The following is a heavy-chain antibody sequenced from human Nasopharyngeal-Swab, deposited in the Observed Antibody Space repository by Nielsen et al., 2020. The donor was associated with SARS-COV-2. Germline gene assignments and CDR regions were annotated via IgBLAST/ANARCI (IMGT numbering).Heavy chain of an antibody. J-gene: IGHJ4*02. CDR3: AKFSGYYYDSSGYYFDY. V-gene: IGHV3-23*03. Sequence: VRQAPGKGLEWVSVIYSGGSSTYYADSVKGRFTISRDNSKNTLYLQMNSLRAEDTAVYYCAKFSGYYYDSSGYYFDYWGQGTLVTVSS. D-gene: IGHD3-22*01. CDR2: IYSGGSST.